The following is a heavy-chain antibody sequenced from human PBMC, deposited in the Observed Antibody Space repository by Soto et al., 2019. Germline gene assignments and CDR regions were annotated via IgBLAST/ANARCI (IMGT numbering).Heavy chain of an antibody. CDR1: GGTFSTSA. CDR3: ARDKDRQQLGGNYYYILDV. D-gene: IGHD3-3*02. CDR2: IMPVFATP. V-gene: IGHV1-69*12. J-gene: IGHJ6*02. Sequence: QLQLMQSGAEVKKPGSSVKVSCKASGGTFSTSAISWVRQAPGEGLEWVGGIMPVFATPDYAQKFQGRVTITADESTTTAYLELTSLTPDDTAVHYCARDKDRQQLGGNYYYILDVWGQGTAITVSS.